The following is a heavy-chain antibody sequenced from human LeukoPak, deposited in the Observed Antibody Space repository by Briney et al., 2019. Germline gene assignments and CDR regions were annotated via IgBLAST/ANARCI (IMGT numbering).Heavy chain of an antibody. D-gene: IGHD3-3*01. J-gene: IGHJ4*02. V-gene: IGHV2-5*02. CDR2: IYWDDDK. CDR3: ARQSYDGWSGYLPHDY. Sequence: SGPTLVNPTQTLTLTCTFSGFSLSTSGVGVGWIRQPPGKALEWLALIYWDDDKRYSPSLKSRLTITKDTSKNQVVLTMTNMDPVDTATYYCARQSYDGWSGYLPHDYWGQGTLVTVSS. CDR1: GFSLSTSGVG.